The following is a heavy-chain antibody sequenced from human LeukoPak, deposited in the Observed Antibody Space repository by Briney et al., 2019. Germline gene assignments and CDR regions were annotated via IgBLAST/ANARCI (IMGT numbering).Heavy chain of an antibody. CDR3: ARTDSMYDSSGYEVDY. Sequence: ASVNVSFKSSVYTFTSYYMHWVRQAPGQGVEGMGRIDPNSGGTNDAQKFQGRVTITMHTSISEAYVELSTLRPDDTAVYYWARTDSMYDSSGYEVDYWGQGTPVTVSS. CDR2: IDPNSGGT. CDR1: VYTFTSYY. D-gene: IGHD3-22*01. V-gene: IGHV1-2*06. J-gene: IGHJ4*02.